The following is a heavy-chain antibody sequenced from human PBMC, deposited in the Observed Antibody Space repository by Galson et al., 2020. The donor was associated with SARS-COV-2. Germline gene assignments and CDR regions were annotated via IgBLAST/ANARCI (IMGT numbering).Heavy chain of an antibody. V-gene: IGHV3-23*01. CDR2: ISVSGGST. CDR3: AKDQVTQLWFTPNKFDS. Sequence: GEPLKITCAAPGLAFSNYGMSWVRQAPGQGPEWVSGISVSGGSTIYADSVEGRFTISRDNSKNTLYLQMNSLRADDTAVYYCAKDQVTQLWFTPNKFDSWGQGTLVTVSS. J-gene: IGHJ4*02. CDR1: GLAFSNYG. D-gene: IGHD5-18*01.